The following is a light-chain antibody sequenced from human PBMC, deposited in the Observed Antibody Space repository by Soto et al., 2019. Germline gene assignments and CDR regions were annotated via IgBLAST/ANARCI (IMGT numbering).Light chain of an antibody. J-gene: IGLJ2*01. Sequence: QSALTQPASVSGSPGQSITISCTGTSSDVGSYNLVSWYQQHPGKAPKLMIYEGSKRPSGVSNRFSGSKSGNTASLPISGRQAEDEADYYCCSYAGSSTFLFGGGTKLTVL. V-gene: IGLV2-23*03. CDR2: EGS. CDR1: SSDVGSYNL. CDR3: CSYAGSSTFL.